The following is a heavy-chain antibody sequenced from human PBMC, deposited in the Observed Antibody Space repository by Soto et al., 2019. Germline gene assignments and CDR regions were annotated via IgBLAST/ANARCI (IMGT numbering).Heavy chain of an antibody. CDR3: ARPGAIFGVVPTPTYYFDF. J-gene: IGHJ4*02. CDR1: GYSFTSYW. D-gene: IGHD3-3*01. V-gene: IGHV5-51*01. Sequence: GESLKISCKGSGYSFTSYWIGWVRQMPGKGLEWMGIIYPGDSDTRYSPSFQGQVTISADKSISTAYLQWSSLKASDTAMYYCARPGAIFGVVPTPTYYFDFWGQGTLVTVSS. CDR2: IYPGDSDT.